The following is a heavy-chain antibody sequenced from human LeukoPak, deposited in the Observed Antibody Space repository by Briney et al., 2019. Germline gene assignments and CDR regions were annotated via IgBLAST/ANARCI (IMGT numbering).Heavy chain of an antibody. CDR2: ISGSGGST. CDR1: GFTFSSYA. V-gene: IGHV3-23*01. CDR3: AKANYYDSSGYIW. J-gene: IGHJ4*02. Sequence: GGSLRLSRAASGFTFSSYAMSWVRQAPGKGLEWVSAISGSGGSTYYADSVKGRFTISRDNSKNTLYLQMNSLRAEDTAVYYCAKANYYDSSGYIWWGQGTLVTVSS. D-gene: IGHD3-22*01.